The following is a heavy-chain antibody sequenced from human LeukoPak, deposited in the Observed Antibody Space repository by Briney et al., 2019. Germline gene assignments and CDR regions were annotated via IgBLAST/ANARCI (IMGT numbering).Heavy chain of an antibody. V-gene: IGHV3-48*03. CDR3: AKHGDTAMWLDY. D-gene: IGHD5-18*01. J-gene: IGHJ4*02. CDR2: ISNFGSTI. Sequence: GGSLRLSCAASGFTFINYEMNWVRQAPGKGLEWVSYISNFGSTIYYADSVKGRFTISRDSSKNTLNLQMNSLRAEDTAVYYCAKHGDTAMWLDYWGQGTLVTVSS. CDR1: GFTFINYE.